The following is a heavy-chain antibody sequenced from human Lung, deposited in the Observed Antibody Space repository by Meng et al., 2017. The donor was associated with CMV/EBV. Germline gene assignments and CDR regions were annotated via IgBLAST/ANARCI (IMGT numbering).Heavy chain of an antibody. J-gene: IGHJ4*02. CDR1: GYSFATYW. CDR2: LYCGDSKT. D-gene: IGHD6-13*01. V-gene: IGHV5-51*01. Sequence: GGSLRLXCKSSGYSFATYWIGWVRQMPGKDLEWMGMLYCGDSKTIYSPFFQGQVTISADKSISTAYLQWSSLQASDTAMYYCARHYDSSWFGYWGQGTLVTVSS. CDR3: ARHYDSSWFGY.